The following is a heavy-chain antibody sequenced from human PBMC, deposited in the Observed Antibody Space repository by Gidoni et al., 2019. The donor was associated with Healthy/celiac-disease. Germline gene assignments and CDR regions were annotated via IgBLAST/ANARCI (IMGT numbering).Heavy chain of an antibody. CDR2: MSGSGGST. J-gene: IGHJ4*02. CDR3: AKDRYGDYGEHYFDY. CDR1: GFTFSGYA. Sequence: EVQLLESGGGLVQPGGSLRLSCAASGFTFSGYAMSWVRQAPGKGLEWVRAMSGSGGSTYYADSVKGRFTISRDNSKNTLYLQMNSLRAEDTAVYYCAKDRYGDYGEHYFDYWGQGTLVTVSS. V-gene: IGHV3-23*01. D-gene: IGHD4-17*01.